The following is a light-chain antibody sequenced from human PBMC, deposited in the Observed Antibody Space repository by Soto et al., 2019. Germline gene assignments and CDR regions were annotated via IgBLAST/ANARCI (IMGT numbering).Light chain of an antibody. CDR3: NSYTSSSTPFV. V-gene: IGLV2-14*01. CDR1: SSDIGGYNY. J-gene: IGLJ1*01. Sequence: QSVLTQPASVSGSPGQSITISCTGTSSDIGGYNYVSWYQQHPGKAPKLMIYDVINRPSGVSNRFSGSKSGNTASLTISGLQAEDEADYYCNSYTSSSTPFVFGTGTRSPS. CDR2: DVI.